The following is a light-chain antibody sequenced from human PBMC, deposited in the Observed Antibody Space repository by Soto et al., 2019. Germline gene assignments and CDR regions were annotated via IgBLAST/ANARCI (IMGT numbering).Light chain of an antibody. Sequence: DIQMTQSPSTLSASVGDRVTITCRASQSISSGLTWCQQKPGKAPKLLIYKASSLESGVLSRFSGRGSGTEFTLTIRSLQPDDFATYYCQQFHSFSPTFGQGAKVEIK. V-gene: IGKV1-5*03. CDR3: QQFHSFSPT. CDR1: QSISSG. CDR2: KAS. J-gene: IGKJ1*01.